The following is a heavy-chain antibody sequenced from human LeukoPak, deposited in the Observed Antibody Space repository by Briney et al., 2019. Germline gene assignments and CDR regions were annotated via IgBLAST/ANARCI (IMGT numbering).Heavy chain of an antibody. CDR1: GFTVSSDS. CDR2: IYSGGST. CDR3: ARHVVAVGFDY. D-gene: IGHD3-22*01. J-gene: IGHJ4*02. V-gene: IGHV3-66*04. Sequence: GGSLRLSCTVSGFTVSSDSMSWVRQAPGKGLEWVSFIYSGGSTHYSDSVKGRFTISRDNAKNSLYLQMNSLRAEDTAVYYCARHVVAVGFDYWGQGTLVTVSS.